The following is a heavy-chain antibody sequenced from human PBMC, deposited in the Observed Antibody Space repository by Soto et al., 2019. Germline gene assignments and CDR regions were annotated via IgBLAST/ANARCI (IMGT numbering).Heavy chain of an antibody. Sequence: QVQLVQSGAEVKKPGSSVKVSCKASGGTFSSYAISWVRQAPGQGLEWMGGIIPIFGTANYAQKFQGRVTITADESTSTAYMELSSMRSEDTAVDYCARDPFRPAQYPGGDYYYGMDVWGQGTTVTVSS. V-gene: IGHV1-69*01. D-gene: IGHD2-2*01. J-gene: IGHJ6*02. CDR3: ARDPFRPAQYPGGDYYYGMDV. CDR2: IIPIFGTA. CDR1: GGTFSSYA.